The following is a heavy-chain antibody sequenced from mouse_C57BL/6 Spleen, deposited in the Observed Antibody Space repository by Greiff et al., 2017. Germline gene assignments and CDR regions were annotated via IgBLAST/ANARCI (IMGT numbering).Heavy chain of an antibody. CDR1: GFSLSTFGMG. D-gene: IGHD1-1*01. J-gene: IGHJ2*01. CDR2: IWWDDDK. V-gene: IGHV8-8*01. CDR3: ARIGGYYCGSED. Sequence: QVTLKESGPGILQPSQTLSLTCSFSGFSLSTFGMGVGWLRPRSGKGLDWLVHIWWDDDKYYNPALKSRLTISKDTSKNQVFLKIANVDTADTATYYCARIGGYYCGSEDWGQGTTLTVSA.